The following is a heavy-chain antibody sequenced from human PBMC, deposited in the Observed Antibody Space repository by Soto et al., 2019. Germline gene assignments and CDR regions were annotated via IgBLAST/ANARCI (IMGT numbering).Heavy chain of an antibody. V-gene: IGHV3-30-3*01. J-gene: IGHJ6*02. CDR1: GFTFSSYA. Sequence: PGGSLRLSCAASGFTFSSYAMHWVRQAPGKGLEWVAVISYDGSNKYYADSVKGRFTISRDNSKNTLYLQMNSLGAEDTAVYYCARDPFDWLRSQEGAPLYYYYYGMDVWGQGTTVTVSS. CDR2: ISYDGSNK. D-gene: IGHD3-9*01. CDR3: ARDPFDWLRSQEGAPLYYYYYGMDV.